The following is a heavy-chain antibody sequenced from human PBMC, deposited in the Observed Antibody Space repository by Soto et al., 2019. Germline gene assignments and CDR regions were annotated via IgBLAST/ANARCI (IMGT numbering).Heavy chain of an antibody. V-gene: IGHV3-30-3*01. Sequence: QVQLVESGGGVVQPGRSLRLSCAASGFTFSNYIMHWVRQAPGKGLEWVAIILHDGNNKYYADSVKGRFTISRDNSKNTLYLQMNSLRTEDTAIYYCARDDEGGSYCDLGYWGQGTLVPVSS. CDR1: GFTFSNYI. CDR3: ARDDEGGSYCDLGY. J-gene: IGHJ4*02. CDR2: ILHDGNNK. D-gene: IGHD3-10*01.